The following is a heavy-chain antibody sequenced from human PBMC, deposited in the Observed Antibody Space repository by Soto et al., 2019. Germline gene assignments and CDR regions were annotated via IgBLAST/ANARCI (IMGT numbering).Heavy chain of an antibody. CDR3: ARGAYCSSTSCDRRELNDAFDI. CDR1: GFTFSSYD. CDR2: IGTAGDT. J-gene: IGHJ3*02. V-gene: IGHV3-13*01. D-gene: IGHD2-2*02. Sequence: EVQLVESGGGLVQPGGSLRLSCAASGFTFSSYDMHWVRQATGKGLEWVSAIGTAGDTYYPGSVKGRFTISRENAKNSVYLQMNSLRAGYTAVYYCARGAYCSSTSCDRRELNDAFDIWGQGTMVTVSS.